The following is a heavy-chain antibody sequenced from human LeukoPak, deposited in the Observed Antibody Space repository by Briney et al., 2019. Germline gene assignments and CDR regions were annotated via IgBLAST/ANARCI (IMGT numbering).Heavy chain of an antibody. D-gene: IGHD3-10*01. J-gene: IGHJ6*03. V-gene: IGHV4-59*01. CDR3: ARDVPRGTGYMDV. Sequence: PSETLSLTCTVSGVSIKNYYWTWIRQPPGKRLEWIGYIYYSGSTSSNPSLKSRVTISVDTSKNQFSLRLKYVTAADTAVYYCARDVPRGTGYMDVWGKGTTVTVSS. CDR1: GVSIKNYY. CDR2: IYYSGST.